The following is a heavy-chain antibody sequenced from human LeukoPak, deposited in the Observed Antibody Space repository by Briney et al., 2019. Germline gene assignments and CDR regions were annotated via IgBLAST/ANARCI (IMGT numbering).Heavy chain of an antibody. CDR2: IKSKTDGGTT. J-gene: IGHJ1*01. Sequence: GGSLRLSCAASGFTVSNAWMSWVRQAPGKGLEWVGRIKSKTDGGTTDYAAPVKGRFTISRDDSKNTLYLQMNSLKTEDTAVYYCTTEATVTTSPPFQHWGQATLVTVSS. CDR1: GFTVSNAW. D-gene: IGHD4-17*01. V-gene: IGHV3-15*01. CDR3: TTEATVTTSPPFQH.